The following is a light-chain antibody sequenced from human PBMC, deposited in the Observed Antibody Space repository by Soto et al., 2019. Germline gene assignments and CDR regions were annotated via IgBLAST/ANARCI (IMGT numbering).Light chain of an antibody. CDR1: NSNIGKNY. V-gene: IGLV1-51*01. J-gene: IGLJ2*01. CDR2: DNI. CDR3: GTWDSSLSAVI. Sequence: QSVLTQPPSVSAAPGQKVSMSCSGSNSNIGKNYVFWYQQLPGTAPKLLIYDNIRRPSGIPDRFSGSKSGTSVTLDISGLQTGDEADYYCGTWDSSLSAVIFGGGTQLTVL.